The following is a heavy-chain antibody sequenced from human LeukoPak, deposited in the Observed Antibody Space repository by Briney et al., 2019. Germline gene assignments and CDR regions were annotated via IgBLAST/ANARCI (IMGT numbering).Heavy chain of an antibody. V-gene: IGHV4-61*02. CDR2: IYTSGST. Sequence: SETLSLTCTVSGGSISSGSYYWSWIRQPAGKGLEWIGRIYTSGSTNYNPSLKSRVTISVDTSKNQFSLKLSSVTAADTAVYYCASESYSGAVDYWGQGTLVTVSS. CDR1: GGSISSGSYY. CDR3: ASESYSGAVDY. J-gene: IGHJ4*02. D-gene: IGHD6-19*01.